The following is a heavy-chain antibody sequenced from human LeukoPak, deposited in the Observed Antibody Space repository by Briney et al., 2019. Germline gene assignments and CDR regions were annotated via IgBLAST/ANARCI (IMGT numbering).Heavy chain of an antibody. CDR1: GGTFSSYA. D-gene: IGHD1-7*01. J-gene: IGHJ3*02. Sequence: GSSVKVSCKASGGTFSSYAISWVRQAPGQGLEWMGGIIPIFGTANYAQKFQGRVTMTRDTSTSTVYMELSSLRSEDTAVYYCATRTRDDGFDIWGQGTMVTVSA. CDR3: ATRTRDDGFDI. CDR2: IIPIFGTA. V-gene: IGHV1-69*05.